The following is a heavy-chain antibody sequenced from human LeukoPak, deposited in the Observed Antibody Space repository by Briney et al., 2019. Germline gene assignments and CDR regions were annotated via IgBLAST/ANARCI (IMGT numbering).Heavy chain of an antibody. D-gene: IGHD2-15*01. CDR1: GFTVSNTY. CDR2: IYSGGST. CDR3: APDFSGGSFPYDY. Sequence: GGSLRLSCAASGFTVSNTYMSWVRQAPGKGLEWVSLIYSGGSTYYADSVKGRFTISRDNSMNTMFLQMNSLRDEDTAVYYCAPDFSGGSFPYDYWGQGTLVTVSS. V-gene: IGHV3-66*01. J-gene: IGHJ4*02.